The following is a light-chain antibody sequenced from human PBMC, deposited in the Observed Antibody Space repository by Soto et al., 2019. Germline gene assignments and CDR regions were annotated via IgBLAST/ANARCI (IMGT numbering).Light chain of an antibody. J-gene: IGLJ1*01. CDR3: SSYAGSNNFV. CDR2: EVS. CDR1: SSDVGGYNY. Sequence: LTQPPSASGSPGQSVTISCTGTSSDVGGYNYVSWYQQHPGKAPKLMIYEVSKRPSGVPARFSGSKSGNTASLTVSGLQAEDEADYYCSSYAGSNNFVFGTGTKVTVL. V-gene: IGLV2-8*01.